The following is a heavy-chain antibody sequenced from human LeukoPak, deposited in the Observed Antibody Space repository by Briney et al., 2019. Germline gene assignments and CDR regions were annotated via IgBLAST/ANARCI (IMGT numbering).Heavy chain of an antibody. J-gene: IGHJ5*02. V-gene: IGHV1-69*06. Sequence: SVKVSCKASGGTFSSYAISWVRQAPGQGLEWMGGIIPIFGTANYAQKFQGRVTITVDKSTSTAYMELSSLRSEDTAVYYCARLPLYSSSWYGWFDPWGQGTLVTVSS. CDR3: ARLPLYSSSWYGWFDP. CDR1: GGTFSSYA. D-gene: IGHD6-13*01. CDR2: IIPIFGTA.